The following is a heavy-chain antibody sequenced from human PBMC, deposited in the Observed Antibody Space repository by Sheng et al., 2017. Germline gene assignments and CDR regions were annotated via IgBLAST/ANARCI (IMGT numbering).Heavy chain of an antibody. Sequence: EVQLVESGGAVGTARAGPSRLSCTASGFAFSDFGVNWFRQAPGKGLEWISFIRSRAYGETTEYAASVKGRFTISRDDSESVAYLELNSLNSEDTGVYYCTRVSGTIFGLARQENMDVWGKGTTVTVS. J-gene: IGHJ6*03. V-gene: IGHV3-49*03. D-gene: IGHD3-3*01. CDR2: IRSRAYGETT. CDR3: TRVSGTIFGLARQENMDV. CDR1: GFAFSDFG.